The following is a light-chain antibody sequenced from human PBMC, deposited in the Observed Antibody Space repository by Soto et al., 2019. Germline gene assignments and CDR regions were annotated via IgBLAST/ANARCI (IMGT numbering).Light chain of an antibody. J-gene: IGKJ4*01. V-gene: IGKV3D-15*01. CDR2: DIS. Sequence: ETVMTQSPATLSVSPGERATISCRASQSVSSNLAWYQQKPGQPPRLLIYDISTRATGIPTRFSGSGSGTEFTLTISSXQSEDFAVYYCQQYNSWPLNFGGGTKVDIK. CDR1: QSVSSN. CDR3: QQYNSWPLN.